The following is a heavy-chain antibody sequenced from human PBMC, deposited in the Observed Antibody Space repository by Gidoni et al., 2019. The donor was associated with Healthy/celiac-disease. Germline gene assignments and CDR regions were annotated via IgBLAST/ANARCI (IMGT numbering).Heavy chain of an antibody. Sequence: EVQLVESGGGLVKPGGSLRLSCAASGFTFSSYSMNWVRQAPGKGLECVSSISSSSSYIYYADSVKGRFTISRDNAKNSLYLQMNSLRAEDTAVYYCAGMPTVAARWGQGTLVTVSS. CDR2: ISSSSSYI. D-gene: IGHD6-6*01. V-gene: IGHV3-21*01. CDR1: GFTFSSYS. CDR3: AGMPTVAAR. J-gene: IGHJ4*02.